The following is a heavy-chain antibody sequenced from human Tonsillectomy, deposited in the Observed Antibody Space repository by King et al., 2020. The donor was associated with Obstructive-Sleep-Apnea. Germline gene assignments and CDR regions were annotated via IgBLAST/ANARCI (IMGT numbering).Heavy chain of an antibody. CDR2: ITWNSGCI. CDR3: AKDAEWELLGRFDY. J-gene: IGHJ4*02. V-gene: IGHV3-9*01. D-gene: IGHD1-26*01. CDR1: GFTFDDYA. Sequence: VQLVESGGGLVQPGRSLRLSCAASGFTFDDYAMHWVRQAPGKGLELVSVITWNSGCICFGVSVKGRFTISSDNPKNSLFLQMNSLRAEDTALYYCAKDAEWELLGRFDYWGQGTLVTVSS.